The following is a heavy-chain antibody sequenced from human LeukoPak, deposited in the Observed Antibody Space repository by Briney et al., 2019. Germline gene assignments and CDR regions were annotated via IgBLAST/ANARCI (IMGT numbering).Heavy chain of an antibody. CDR2: ISSSSSYI. Sequence: GGSLRLSCAASGLTFSSYGMNWVRQAPGKGLEWVSSISSSSSYIYYADSVKGRFTISRDNAKNSLYLQMNSLRAEDTAVYYCAKPARTDYTDYWGQGTLVTVSS. D-gene: IGHD1-14*01. CDR1: GLTFSSYG. J-gene: IGHJ4*02. CDR3: AKPARTDYTDY. V-gene: IGHV3-21*04.